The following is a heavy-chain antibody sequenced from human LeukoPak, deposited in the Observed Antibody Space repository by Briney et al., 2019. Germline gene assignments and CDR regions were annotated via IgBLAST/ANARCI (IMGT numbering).Heavy chain of an antibody. J-gene: IGHJ6*02. CDR2: INPSGGST. V-gene: IGHV1-46*01. CDR3: ASFIRLFVYIVVVPAARTYYYYYGMDV. D-gene: IGHD2-2*01. Sequence: GASVKVSCKASGYTITSYYMHWVRQAPGQGLEWMGIINPSGGSTSYAQKFQGRVTMTRDTSTSTVYMELSSLRSEDTAVYYCASFIRLFVYIVVVPAARTYYYYYGMDVWGQGTTVTVSS. CDR1: GYTITSYY.